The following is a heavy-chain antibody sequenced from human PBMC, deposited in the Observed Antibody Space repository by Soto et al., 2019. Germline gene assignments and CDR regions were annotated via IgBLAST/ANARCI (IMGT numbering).Heavy chain of an antibody. V-gene: IGHV3-23*01. Sequence: GGSLRLSCAASGFTFSSYAMSWVRQAPGKGLEWFSAISGSGGSIYYADSVKGRFTISRVNSNNTLYLQMNSLRAEDTAVYYCAKEGGSGYYYGYWGQGTLVTVSS. CDR2: ISGSGGSI. CDR3: AKEGGSGYYYGY. J-gene: IGHJ4*02. CDR1: GFTFSSYA. D-gene: IGHD3-22*01.